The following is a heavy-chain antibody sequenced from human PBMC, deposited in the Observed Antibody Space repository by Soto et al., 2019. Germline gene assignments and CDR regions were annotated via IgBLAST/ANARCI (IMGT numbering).Heavy chain of an antibody. D-gene: IGHD6-25*01. J-gene: IGHJ4*02. CDR1: GFTVSNYA. Sequence: EVQLLESGGGLVQPGRSLRLSCAASGFTVSNYAMSGVRQAPGQGLDWVSAISGSGGTTYYADSVKGRFTISRDNSKNTLFLQMNSLRAEDAAVYYCAKFFVETGSNSGWPWSFHYWGQGTLVTVSS. CDR3: AKFFVETGSNSGWPWSFHY. CDR2: ISGSGGTT. V-gene: IGHV3-23*01.